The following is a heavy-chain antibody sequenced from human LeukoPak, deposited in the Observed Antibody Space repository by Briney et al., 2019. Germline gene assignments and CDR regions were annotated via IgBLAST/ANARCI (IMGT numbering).Heavy chain of an antibody. D-gene: IGHD3-10*01. CDR2: ISGSGGST. V-gene: IGHV3-23*01. Sequence: PGGSLRLSCAASGFTFSSYGMSWVRQAPGKGLEWVSAISGSGGSTYYADSVKGRFTISRDNSKNTLYPQMNSLRAEDTAVYYCARADGSWYYYYYMDVWGKGTTVTVSS. J-gene: IGHJ6*03. CDR1: GFTFSSYG. CDR3: ARADGSWYYYYYMDV.